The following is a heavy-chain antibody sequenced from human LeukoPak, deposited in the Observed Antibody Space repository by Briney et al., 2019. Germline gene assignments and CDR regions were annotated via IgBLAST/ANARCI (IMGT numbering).Heavy chain of an antibody. Sequence: GGSLRLSCAASGFTFSDYGMNWCRQAPGKGLEWVSSITTTSTYIYYGDSVKGRFTISRDNAKSSLYLQMNSLRAEDTAVYYCARDLGSSIWRRLDYYYMDVWGRGTTVTVSS. CDR2: ITTTSTYI. J-gene: IGHJ6*03. CDR3: ARDLGSSIWRRLDYYYMDV. D-gene: IGHD6-13*01. V-gene: IGHV3-21*04. CDR1: GFTFSDYG.